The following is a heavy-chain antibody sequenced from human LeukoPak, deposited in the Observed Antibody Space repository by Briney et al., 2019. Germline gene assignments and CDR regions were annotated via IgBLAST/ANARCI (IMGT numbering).Heavy chain of an antibody. J-gene: IGHJ4*02. V-gene: IGHV3-49*04. Sequence: PGGSLRLSCTASGFTFGDYAMSWVRQAPGKGLEWVGFIRSKTYGETTEYAASVKGRFTIPRDDSKSIAYLQMNSLNTEDTAVYYCTTMTTETSTAFDYWGQGTLGTVSS. CDR2: IRSKTYGETT. CDR1: GFTFGDYA. D-gene: IGHD2-21*02. CDR3: TTMTTETSTAFDY.